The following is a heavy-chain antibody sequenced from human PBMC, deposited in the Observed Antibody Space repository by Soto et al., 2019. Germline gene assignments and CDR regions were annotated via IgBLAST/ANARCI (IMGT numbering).Heavy chain of an antibody. CDR3: ARENGDYETDYYYGMDV. Sequence: ASVKVSCKASGGTFSSYAISWVRQAPGQGLEWMGGIIPIFGTANYAQKFQGRVTITADESTSTAYMELSSLRSEDTAVYYCARENGDYETDYYYGMDVWGQGTTVTVSS. V-gene: IGHV1-69*13. CDR1: GGTFSSYA. D-gene: IGHD4-17*01. CDR2: IIPIFGTA. J-gene: IGHJ6*02.